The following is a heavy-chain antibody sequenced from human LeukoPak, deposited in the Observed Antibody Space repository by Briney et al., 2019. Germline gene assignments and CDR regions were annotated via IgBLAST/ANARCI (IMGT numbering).Heavy chain of an antibody. D-gene: IGHD3-22*01. Sequence: SETLSLPFTISGGSISSYYWSWIRPPPGKGLEWIGHIYYSGSTNYNPSLKSRVTISVDTSKNQFSLKLSSVTAADTAVYYCARVPYYYDSSGYYEYYFDYWGQGTLVTVSS. J-gene: IGHJ4*02. CDR3: ARVPYYYDSSGYYEYYFDY. V-gene: IGHV4-59*01. CDR2: IYYSGST. CDR1: GGSISSYY.